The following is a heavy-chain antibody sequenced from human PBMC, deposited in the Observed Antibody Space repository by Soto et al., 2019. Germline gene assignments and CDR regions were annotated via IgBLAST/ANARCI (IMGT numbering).Heavy chain of an antibody. CDR1: GGTFNTYA. CDR3: AREVQVHTPAFVY. Sequence: QVQLVQSGAEMKKPGSSVKVSCQSSGGTFNTYAMNWVRQAPGQGPEWMGEISPMFGAANYAPKFQGRVTITADESTGTSYMQLSSLTSEDTALYFCAREVQVHTPAFVYWGQGTLVTVSS. J-gene: IGHJ4*02. D-gene: IGHD3-10*01. CDR2: ISPMFGAA. V-gene: IGHV1-69*19.